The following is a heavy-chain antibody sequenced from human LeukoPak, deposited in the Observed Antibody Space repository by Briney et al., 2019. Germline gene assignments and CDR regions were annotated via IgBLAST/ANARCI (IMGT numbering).Heavy chain of an antibody. CDR3: ARGSSLYYYYYYMDV. CDR1: GYSISSGYY. J-gene: IGHJ6*03. Sequence: PSETLSLTCTVSGYSISSGYYWGWIRQPPGKGLEWIGSIYHSGSTYYNPSLKSRVTISVDTSKNQFSLKLSSVTAADTAVYYCARGSSLYYYYYYMDVWGKGTTVTVSS. V-gene: IGHV4-38-2*02. D-gene: IGHD6-13*01. CDR2: IYHSGST.